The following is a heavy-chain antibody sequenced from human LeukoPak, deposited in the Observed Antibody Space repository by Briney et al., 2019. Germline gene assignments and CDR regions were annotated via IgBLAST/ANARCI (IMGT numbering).Heavy chain of an antibody. Sequence: SETLSLTCGVSGYSISSGYYCGCIRQPPRTGIEWSGSINTTGSTYYNPSLKSRASMSADTSKNQCPLRLSSVTAADAAVDCCARASSRAAYYWGQGILVTVSS. CDR2: INTTGST. CDR1: GYSISSGYY. D-gene: IGHD6-13*01. J-gene: IGHJ4*02. V-gene: IGHV4-38-2*01. CDR3: ARASSRAAYY.